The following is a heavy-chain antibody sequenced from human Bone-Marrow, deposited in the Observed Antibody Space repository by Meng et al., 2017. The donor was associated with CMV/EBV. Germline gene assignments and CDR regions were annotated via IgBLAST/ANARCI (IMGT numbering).Heavy chain of an antibody. J-gene: IGHJ6*02. Sequence: GGSLRLSLAAFGSTCSSYGTHWVRQAPGKGLEWVAFIRYDGSNKYYADSVKGRFTISRDNTKKSLHLHMNSLRAEDTAVYYCARGNTVFGVVVMGRWRYGMDVWGQGTTVTVSS. D-gene: IGHD3-3*01. CDR1: GSTCSSYG. CDR2: IRYDGSNK. CDR3: ARGNTVFGVVVMGRWRYGMDV. V-gene: IGHV3-30*02.